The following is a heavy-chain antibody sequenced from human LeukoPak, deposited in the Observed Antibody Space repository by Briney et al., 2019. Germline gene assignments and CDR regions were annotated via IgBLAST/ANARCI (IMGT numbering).Heavy chain of an antibody. J-gene: IGHJ6*02. Sequence: PGRSLRLSCAASGFTFSSYVMHWVRQAPGKGLVWVSIINTDGSTTRYADFVEGRFTISRDNARNTLYLEMNSLRVEDTAVYFCARDISRTMDVWGQGTTVTV. D-gene: IGHD2/OR15-2a*01. CDR3: ARDISRTMDV. V-gene: IGHV3-74*01. CDR2: INTDGSTT. CDR1: GFTFSSYV.